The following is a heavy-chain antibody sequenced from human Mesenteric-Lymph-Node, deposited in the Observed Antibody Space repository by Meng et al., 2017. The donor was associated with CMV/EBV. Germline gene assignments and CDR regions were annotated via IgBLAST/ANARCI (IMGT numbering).Heavy chain of an antibody. CDR1: GFTVSSNY. CDR2: IYSGGST. Sequence: GGSLRLSCAASGFTVSSNYMSWVRQAPGKGLEWVSVIYSGGSTYYADSVKGRFTISRDNAKNSLYLQMNSLRAEDTAVYYCTTSTTVTTRHVYYYYYGMDVWGQGTTVTVSS. J-gene: IGHJ6*02. D-gene: IGHD4-17*01. CDR3: TTSTTVTTRHVYYYYYGMDV. V-gene: IGHV3-66*01.